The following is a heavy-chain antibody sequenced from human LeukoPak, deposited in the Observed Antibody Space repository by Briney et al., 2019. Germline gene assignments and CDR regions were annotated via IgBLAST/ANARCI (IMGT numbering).Heavy chain of an antibody. D-gene: IGHD5-12*01. J-gene: IGHJ4*02. CDR2: ISSSRSTI. CDR3: ARDRRYSGYGDY. Sequence: PGGSLRLSCVASGFTFSDYSMNWVRQAPGKGLEWVSYISSSRSTIYYADSVKGRFTISRDNAKNSLYLQMNSLRAEDTAVYYCARDRRYSGYGDYWGQGTRVTVSS. V-gene: IGHV3-48*04. CDR1: GFTFSDYS.